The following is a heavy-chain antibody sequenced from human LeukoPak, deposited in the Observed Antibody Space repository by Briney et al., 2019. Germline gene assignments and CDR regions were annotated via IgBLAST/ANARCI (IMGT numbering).Heavy chain of an antibody. CDR3: ARLGDDILTGYRP. V-gene: IGHV1-69*13. J-gene: IGHJ5*02. D-gene: IGHD3-9*01. CDR1: GGTFSSYA. CDR2: ITPICGTA. Sequence: SVKVSCKASGGTFSSYAISWVRQAPGQGLEWMGGITPICGTANYAQKFQGRVTITADESTSTAYMELSSLRSEDTAVYYCARLGDDILTGYRPWGQGTLVTVSS.